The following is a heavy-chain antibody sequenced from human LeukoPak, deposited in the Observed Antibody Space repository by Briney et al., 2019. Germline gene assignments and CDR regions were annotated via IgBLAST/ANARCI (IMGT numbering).Heavy chain of an antibody. CDR1: GFTFNSYA. Sequence: PGGSLRLSCAASGFTFNSYAMNWVRQAPGKGLEWVSGISGSGGTTYYADSVQGRFTIFRDNSKNTLYLQINSLRADDTAIYYCVKDSYYYDSSGYYYVKDHWGQGTLVTVSS. V-gene: IGHV3-23*01. J-gene: IGHJ4*02. CDR3: VKDSYYYDSSGYYYVKDH. D-gene: IGHD3-22*01. CDR2: ISGSGGTT.